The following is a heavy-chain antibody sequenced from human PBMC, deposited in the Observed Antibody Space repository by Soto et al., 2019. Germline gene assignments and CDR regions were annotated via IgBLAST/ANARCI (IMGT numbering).Heavy chain of an antibody. CDR3: ARHKLRYCSSTSCHYAWFDP. Sequence: QVQLVQSGAEVKKPGSSVKVSCKASGGTCSSYAISWVRQAPGQGLEWMGGIIPIFGTANYAQKFQGRVTITADESTSTAYMELSSLRSEDTAVYYCARHKLRYCSSTSCHYAWFDPWGQGTLVTVSS. V-gene: IGHV1-69*01. CDR2: IIPIFGTA. J-gene: IGHJ5*02. CDR1: GGTCSSYA. D-gene: IGHD2-2*01.